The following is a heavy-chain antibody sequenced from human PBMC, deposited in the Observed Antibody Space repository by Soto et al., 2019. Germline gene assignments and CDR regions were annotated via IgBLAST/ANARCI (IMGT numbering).Heavy chain of an antibody. D-gene: IGHD1-1*01. CDR3: AHRDSTGTTTYFDS. CDR2: IYWDGES. CDR1: GVSVTTAIRG. J-gene: IGHJ4*02. Sequence: SGPTLVNPTETLTLTFTFSGVSVTTAIRGGGGTRQPPGKALEWLAIIYWDGESRYNPLLRRRLTLTEDTSKNQVVLTMTNMDPKDTATYYCAHRDSTGTTTYFDSWGQGIPVTVSS. V-gene: IGHV2-5*02.